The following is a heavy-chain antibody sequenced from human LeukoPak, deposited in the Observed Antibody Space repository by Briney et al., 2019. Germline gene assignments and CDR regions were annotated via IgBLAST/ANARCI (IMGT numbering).Heavy chain of an antibody. D-gene: IGHD6-13*01. CDR2: IKPDGSEK. V-gene: IGHV3-7*04. Sequence: GGSLRLSCAASGFPFSRYWMSWVRQAPGKGLEWVANIKPDGSEKHYVDSVKGRFTFSRDNARNSLYLQMNGLRAEDMAVYYCARLAAGSDYFDYWGQGTLVTVSS. J-gene: IGHJ4*02. CDR1: GFPFSRYW. CDR3: ARLAAGSDYFDY.